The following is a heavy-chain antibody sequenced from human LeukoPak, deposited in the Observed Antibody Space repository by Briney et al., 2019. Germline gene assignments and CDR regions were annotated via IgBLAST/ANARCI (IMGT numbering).Heavy chain of an antibody. J-gene: IGHJ5*01. CDR3: ARERTPIALKIMIIFDS. V-gene: IGHV1-2*02. CDR1: GYTFTSYY. CDR2: INPHGSVT. Sequence: ASVKVSCKASGYTFTSYYMHWVRQAPGQGLEWMASINPHGSVTNSAQEFQGRVTVTRDTSISTAYLELSGLRSDDTAVYYCARERTPIALKIMIIFDSWGQGTLITVSS. D-gene: IGHD3-16*01.